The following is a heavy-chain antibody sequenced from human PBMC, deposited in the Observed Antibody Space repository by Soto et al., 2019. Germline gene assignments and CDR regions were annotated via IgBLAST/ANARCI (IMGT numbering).Heavy chain of an antibody. J-gene: IGHJ5*02. D-gene: IGHD1-20*01. CDR3: ARGITGTPIWGGWFDP. CDR2: IYPGDSDT. Sequence: GESLKISCKGSGYSFTGYWIGRVRQMPGKGLEWMGIIYPGDSDTRYSPSFQGQVTISADKSISTAYLQWSSLKASDTAMYYCARGITGTPIWGGWFDPWGQGTLVTVSS. V-gene: IGHV5-51*01. CDR1: GYSFTGYW.